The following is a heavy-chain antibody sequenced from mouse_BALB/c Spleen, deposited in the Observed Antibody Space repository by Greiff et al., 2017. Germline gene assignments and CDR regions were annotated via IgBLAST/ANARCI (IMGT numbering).Heavy chain of an antibody. J-gene: IGHJ4*01. V-gene: IGHV5-17*02. D-gene: IGHD2-4*01. Sequence: EVQRVESGGGLVQPGGSRKLSCAASGFTFSSFGMHWVRQAPEKGLDWVAYISSGSSTIYYADTVKGRFTISRDNPKNTLFLQMTSLRSEDTAMYYCAILTTMTTTGYAMDYWGQGTSVTVSS. CDR2: ISSGSSTI. CDR3: AILTTMTTTGYAMDY. CDR1: GFTFSSFG.